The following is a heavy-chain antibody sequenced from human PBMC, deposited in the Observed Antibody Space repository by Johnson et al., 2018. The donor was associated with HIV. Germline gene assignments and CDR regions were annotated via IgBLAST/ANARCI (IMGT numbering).Heavy chain of an antibody. CDR1: GFTFSSYA. CDR2: ISYDGSNK. V-gene: IGHV3-30*04. CDR3: AREPGYDYVWGARGAFDI. D-gene: IGHD3-16*01. J-gene: IGHJ3*02. Sequence: QVQLVESGGGVVQPGRSLRLSCAASGFTFSSYAMHWVRQAPGKGLEWVAVISYDGSNKYYADSVKGRFTISRDNSKNTLYLQMNSLRAEDTAVYYCAREPGYDYVWGARGAFDIWGQGTMVTVSS.